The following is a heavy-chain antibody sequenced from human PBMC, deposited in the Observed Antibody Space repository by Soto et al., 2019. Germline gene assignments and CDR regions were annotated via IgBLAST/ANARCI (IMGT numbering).Heavy chain of an antibody. CDR3: ARDGEGF. J-gene: IGHJ4*02. D-gene: IGHD2-21*01. V-gene: IGHV3-74*01. CDR2: INTDGSAT. Sequence: WGSLRLSCAASGFTFISNWMHWVRRVPGRCLVWVARINTDGSATNYVDSVKGRFTVSRDNAKNTLYLQMNSLRVEDTAVYYCARDGEGFWGQGTLVTVSS. CDR1: GFTFISNW.